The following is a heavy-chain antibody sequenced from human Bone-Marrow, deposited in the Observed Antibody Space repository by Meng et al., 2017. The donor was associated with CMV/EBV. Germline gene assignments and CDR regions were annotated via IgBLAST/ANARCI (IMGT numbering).Heavy chain of an antibody. V-gene: IGHV4-61*01. CDR3: ARDRQRIEYYDFWSGYHPSWFDP. D-gene: IGHD3-3*01. Sequence: SETLSLTCTVSGGSVSSGSYSWSWIRQPPGKGLEWIGYIYYSGSTNYNPSLKSRVTISVDTSKNQFSLKLSSVTAADTAVYYCARDRQRIEYYDFWSGYHPSWFDPWGQGTLVTVSS. J-gene: IGHJ5*02. CDR2: IYYSGST. CDR1: GGSVSSGSYS.